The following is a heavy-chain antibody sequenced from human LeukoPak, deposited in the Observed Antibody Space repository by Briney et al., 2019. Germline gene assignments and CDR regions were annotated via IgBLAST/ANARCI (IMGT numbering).Heavy chain of an antibody. CDR2: ISTSGNTI. CDR3: ARVRDNYYYYGMDV. V-gene: IGHV3-48*03. J-gene: IGHJ6*02. CDR1: GFIFRSYE. Sequence: GGSLRLSCAASGFIFRSYEMNCVRQAPGKGLEWVSSISTSGNTIYYADSVKGRFTISRDNAKNSLYLQMKSLRDEDTAVYYCARVRDNYYYYGMDVWGQGTTVTVSS. D-gene: IGHD2-21*01.